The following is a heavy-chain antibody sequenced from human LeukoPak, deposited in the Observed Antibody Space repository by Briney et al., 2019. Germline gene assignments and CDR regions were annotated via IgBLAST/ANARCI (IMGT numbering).Heavy chain of an antibody. CDR3: ARAGNLDC. J-gene: IGHJ4*02. CDR1: GFTFTSHW. V-gene: IGHV3-7*05. Sequence: PGGSLRLSCVASGFTFTSHWMSWVRQAPGKGLEWVAIINKDGSEQYYADSVKGRFIISRDNAKNPVYLQMDSLRAEDTAVHYCARAGNLDCWGQGTLVTVSS. CDR2: INKDGSEQ.